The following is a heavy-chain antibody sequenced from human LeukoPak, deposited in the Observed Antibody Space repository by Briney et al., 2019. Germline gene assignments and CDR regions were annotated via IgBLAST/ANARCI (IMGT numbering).Heavy chain of an antibody. J-gene: IGHJ3*02. D-gene: IGHD6-19*01. CDR1: GFTFSSYA. Sequence: PGGSLRLSCAASGFTFSSYAMHWVRQAPGKGLEWVAVISYDGSNKYYADSVKGRFTISRDNSKNTLYLQMNSLRAEDTAVYYCAREGLDSGWYVGGAFDIWGQGTMVTVSS. V-gene: IGHV3-30*04. CDR3: AREGLDSGWYVGGAFDI. CDR2: ISYDGSNK.